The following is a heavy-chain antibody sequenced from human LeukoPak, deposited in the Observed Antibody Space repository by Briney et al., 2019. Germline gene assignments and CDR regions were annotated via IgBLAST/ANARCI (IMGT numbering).Heavy chain of an antibody. CDR3: ARDAIVAGGYYYHYMDV. CDR1: GFTFSSYW. CDR2: INSDGSST. V-gene: IGHV3-74*01. Sequence: PGGSLRLSCAASGFTFSSYWMHWVRQAPGKGLVWVSRINSDGSSTSYADSVKGRFTISRDNAKNTLYLQMNSLRAEYTAVYYCARDAIVAGGYYYHYMDVWGKGTTVTVSS. D-gene: IGHD2/OR15-2a*01. J-gene: IGHJ6*03.